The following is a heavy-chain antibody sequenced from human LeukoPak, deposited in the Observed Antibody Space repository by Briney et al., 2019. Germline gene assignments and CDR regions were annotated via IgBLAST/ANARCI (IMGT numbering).Heavy chain of an antibody. Sequence: ASVKVSCKASGYTFTSYYMHWVRQAPGQGLEWMGIINPSGGSTSYAQKFQGRVTMTREMSTSTVYMELSSLRAEDTAVYYCAKVLGDYYDSSGYYDYWGQGTLVTVSS. D-gene: IGHD3-22*01. CDR2: INPSGGST. V-gene: IGHV1-46*01. CDR1: GYTFTSYY. J-gene: IGHJ4*02. CDR3: AKVLGDYYDSSGYYDY.